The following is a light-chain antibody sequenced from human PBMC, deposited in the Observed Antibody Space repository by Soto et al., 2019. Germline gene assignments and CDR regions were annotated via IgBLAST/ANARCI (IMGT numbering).Light chain of an antibody. J-gene: IGLJ1*01. CDR3: SSYAGSSSYV. CDR2: EVS. CDR1: SSDVGCYNY. Sequence: QSVLTQPPSASGSPGQSVTISCTGTSSDVGCYNYVSWYQQHPGKAPKLMIYEVSQRPSGVPDRFSGSKSGNTASLTVSGLQAEDEADYYCSSYAGSSSYVFGTGTKVTVL. V-gene: IGLV2-8*01.